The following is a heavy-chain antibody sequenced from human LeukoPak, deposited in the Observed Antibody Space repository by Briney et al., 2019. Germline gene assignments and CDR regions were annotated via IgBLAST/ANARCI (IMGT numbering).Heavy chain of an antibody. CDR2: INHSGST. Sequence: SGTLSLTCAVYGGSFSGYYWSWIRQPPGKGLEWIGEINHSGSTNYNPSLKSRVTISVDTSKNQFSLKLSSVTAADTAVYYCARRGSSSWHFDYWGQGTLVTVSP. D-gene: IGHD6-13*01. J-gene: IGHJ4*02. V-gene: IGHV4-34*01. CDR3: ARRGSSSWHFDY. CDR1: GGSFSGYY.